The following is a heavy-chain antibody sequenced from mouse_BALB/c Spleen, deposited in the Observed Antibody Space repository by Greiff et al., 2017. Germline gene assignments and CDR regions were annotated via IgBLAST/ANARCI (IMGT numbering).Heavy chain of an antibody. CDR2: ISSGGGST. Sequence: EVKLVESGGGLVKPGGSLKLSCAASGFAFSSYDMSWVRQTPEKRLEWVAYISSGGGSTYYPDTVKGRFTISRDNAKNTLYLQMSSLKSEDTAMYYCARGGSSYVGFAYWGQGTLVTVSA. J-gene: IGHJ3*01. D-gene: IGHD1-1*01. CDR3: ARGGSSYVGFAY. V-gene: IGHV5-12-1*01. CDR1: GFAFSSYD.